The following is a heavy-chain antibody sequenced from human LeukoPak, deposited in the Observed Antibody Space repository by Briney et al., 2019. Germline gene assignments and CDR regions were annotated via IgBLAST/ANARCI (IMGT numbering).Heavy chain of an antibody. CDR2: ISGSGGST. CDR3: AKDRHYDYVWGSYRNWFDP. V-gene: IGHV3-23*01. J-gene: IGHJ5*02. D-gene: IGHD3-16*02. CDR1: GFTFSSYA. Sequence: GGSLRLSCAASGFTFSSYAMSWVRQAPGKGLEWVSAISGSGGSTYYADSVKGRFTISRDNSKNTLYLQMNSLRAEDTAVYYCAKDRHYDYVWGSYRNWFDPWGQGTLVTVSS.